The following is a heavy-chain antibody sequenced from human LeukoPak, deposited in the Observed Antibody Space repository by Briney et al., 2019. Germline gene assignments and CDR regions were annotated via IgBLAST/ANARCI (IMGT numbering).Heavy chain of an antibody. CDR2: IVTAGDT. CDR3: AKGYYGGNSGLDY. CDR1: GFTFSSYD. Sequence: GGSLRLSCAASGFTFSSYDMHWVRQPTGKGLEWVSVIVTAGDTYYPDSVKGRFTISRENAKNSLYLQMNSLRAEDTAVYYCAKGYYGGNSGLDYWGQGTLVTVSS. V-gene: IGHV3-13*01. J-gene: IGHJ4*02. D-gene: IGHD4-23*01.